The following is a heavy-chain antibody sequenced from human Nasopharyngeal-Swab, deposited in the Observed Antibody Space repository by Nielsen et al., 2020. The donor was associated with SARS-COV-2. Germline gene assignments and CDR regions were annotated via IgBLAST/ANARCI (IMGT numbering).Heavy chain of an antibody. D-gene: IGHD2-15*01. CDR1: GFRLRTYW. CDR2: IDNDGAIT. CDR3: ARDVGGRDNY. J-gene: IGHJ4*02. Sequence: LSLTCAASGFRLRTYWMHWVRQSPGKGLLWVSRIDNDGAITNYADSVKGRFTISRDNAKNTLYLQMNSLRADDTAVYYCARDVGGRDNYWGQGALVTVSS. V-gene: IGHV3-74*01.